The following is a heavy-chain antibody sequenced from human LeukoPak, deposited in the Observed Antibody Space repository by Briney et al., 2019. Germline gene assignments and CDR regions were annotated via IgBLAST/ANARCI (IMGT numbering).Heavy chain of an antibody. V-gene: IGHV4-59*02. D-gene: IGHD4-17*01. CDR1: GGSVSTYY. CDR3: AREDPQTTVPEGLDV. CDR2: IYYSGST. Sequence: SETLSLTCTVSGGSVSTYYWSWIRQPPGKGLEWIGYIYYSGSTNYNPSLKSRVTISVDTSKNQFSLKLSSVTAADTAVYYCAREDPQTTVPEGLDVWGQGTTVTVSS. J-gene: IGHJ6*02.